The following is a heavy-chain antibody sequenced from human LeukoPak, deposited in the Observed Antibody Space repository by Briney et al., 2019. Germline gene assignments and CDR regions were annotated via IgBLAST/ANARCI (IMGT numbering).Heavy chain of an antibody. V-gene: IGHV1-18*01. CDR2: ISAYNGNT. J-gene: IGHJ6*03. CDR3: ARVGGYSSSWGYYYYYYMDV. D-gene: IGHD6-13*01. Sequence: ASVKVSCKASGYTFTSYGISWVRQAPGQGLEWMGWISAYNGNTNYAQKLQGRVTMTTDTSTSTAYMELRSLRSDDTAVYYCARVGGYSSSWGYYYYYYMDVWGKGTTVTVS. CDR1: GYTFTSYG.